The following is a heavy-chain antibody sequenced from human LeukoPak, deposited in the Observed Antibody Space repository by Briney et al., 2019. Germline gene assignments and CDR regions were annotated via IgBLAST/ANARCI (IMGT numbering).Heavy chain of an antibody. V-gene: IGHV1-2*02. CDR3: ARIQLWSFPL. CDR2: INPNSGGT. J-gene: IGHJ4*02. CDR1: GYTFTGYY. Sequence: GASVKVSCKASGYTFTGYYMHWVRQAPGQGLEWMGWINPNSGGTNYAQKFQGRATMTRDTSISTAYMELSRLRSDDTAVYYCARIQLWSFPLWGQGTLVTVSS. D-gene: IGHD5-18*01.